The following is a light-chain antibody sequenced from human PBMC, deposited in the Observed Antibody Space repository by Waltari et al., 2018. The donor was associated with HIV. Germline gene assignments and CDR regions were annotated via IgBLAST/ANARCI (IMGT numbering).Light chain of an antibody. CDR2: AAS. CDR1: QTINRN. CDR3: QQSFSSPYT. Sequence: IQMTQSPSSLSASVGDRVTITCRASQTINRNLNWYQQKVGKAPTLLIFAASILQSGVPSRFSGSGSWTDFTLTISSLQPEDFATYYCQQSFSSPYTFGQGTKLEIK. V-gene: IGKV1-39*01. J-gene: IGKJ2*01.